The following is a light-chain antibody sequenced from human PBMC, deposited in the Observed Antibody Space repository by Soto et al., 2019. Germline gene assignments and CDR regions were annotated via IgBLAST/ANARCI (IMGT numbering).Light chain of an antibody. Sequence: EIVMTQSPVTLSVSPGERATLSCSASQNIARNVAWYQQKPGQAPSLLIYDASTRATGIPPRFSGSGSGTEFTLTISSLQSEDFAVYYCQQRSNWPPVITFGGGTKVEIK. CDR2: DAS. J-gene: IGKJ4*01. CDR1: QNIARN. CDR3: QQRSNWPPVIT. V-gene: IGKV3-15*01.